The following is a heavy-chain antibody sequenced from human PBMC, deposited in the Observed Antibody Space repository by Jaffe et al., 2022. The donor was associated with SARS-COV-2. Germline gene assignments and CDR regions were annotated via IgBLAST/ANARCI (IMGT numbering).Heavy chain of an antibody. CDR3: TRVLRDTIDY. V-gene: IGHV3-48*01. CDR2: INDGSTNM. CDR1: GFTFSGYS. D-gene: IGHD5-18*01. J-gene: IGHJ4*02. Sequence: EVQLVESGGGLVQPGGSLRLSCTASGFTFSGYSMSWVRQAPGKGLEWISYINDGSTNMYYADSVKGRFTISRDDAEDSLLLQMSSLRAEDTAVYYCTRVLRDTIDYWGQGTLVTVSS.